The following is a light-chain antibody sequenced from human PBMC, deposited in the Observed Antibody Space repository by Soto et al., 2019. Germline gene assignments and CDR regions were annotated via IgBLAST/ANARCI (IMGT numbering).Light chain of an antibody. Sequence: DIQMTQSPSSVSASVGDRVTITCRASQGISSWLAWYQQKPGKAPKLLISAASSLQRGVPSRFSGSGSGADFTLPISSREPEDFAAYYCQQANSFRWTFGRGTKVDIK. CDR3: QQANSFRWT. V-gene: IGKV1-12*01. CDR1: QGISSW. CDR2: AAS. J-gene: IGKJ1*01.